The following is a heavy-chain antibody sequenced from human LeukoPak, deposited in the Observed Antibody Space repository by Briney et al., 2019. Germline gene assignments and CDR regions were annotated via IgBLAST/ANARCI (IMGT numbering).Heavy chain of an antibody. CDR3: ARAHQVGITDAFDI. Sequence: SQTLSLTCTVSGGSISSGDYYWSWIRQPPGKGLEWIGYIYYSGSTYYNPSLKSRVTISVDTSKNQFSLKLSSVSAADTAVYYCARAHQVGITDAFDIWGQGTMVTVSS. CDR2: IYYSGST. CDR1: GGSISSGDYY. D-gene: IGHD3-16*01. J-gene: IGHJ3*02. V-gene: IGHV4-30-4*01.